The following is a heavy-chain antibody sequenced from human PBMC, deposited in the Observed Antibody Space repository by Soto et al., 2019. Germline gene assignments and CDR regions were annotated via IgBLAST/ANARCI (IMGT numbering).Heavy chain of an antibody. D-gene: IGHD6-25*01. V-gene: IGHV1-18*01. Sequence: ASVKVSCKASGYSFTNYGFCWVRQVPGQGLEWMGYISPSSGYTTYAPNLQERVIMTTDSSTTTVYMELRSLTSDDTAVFYCAREMWTRSGPQNFFDYWGQGALVTVSS. J-gene: IGHJ4*02. CDR1: GYSFTNYG. CDR3: AREMWTRSGPQNFFDY. CDR2: ISPSSGYT.